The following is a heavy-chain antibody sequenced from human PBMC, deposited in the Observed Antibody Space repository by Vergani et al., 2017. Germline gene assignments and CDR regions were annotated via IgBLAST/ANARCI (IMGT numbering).Heavy chain of an antibody. CDR3: ATEEVIGSSGKLDY. J-gene: IGHJ4*02. D-gene: IGHD6-19*01. CDR1: GGTFSSYT. V-gene: IGHV1-69*08. Sequence: QVQLVQSGAEVKKPGSSVKVSCKASGGTFSSYTISWVRQAPGQGLEWMGRIIPILGIANYAQKFQGRVTITADKSTSTAYMELSSLRSEDTAVYYCATEEVIGSSGKLDYWGQGTLVTVSS. CDR2: IIPILGIA.